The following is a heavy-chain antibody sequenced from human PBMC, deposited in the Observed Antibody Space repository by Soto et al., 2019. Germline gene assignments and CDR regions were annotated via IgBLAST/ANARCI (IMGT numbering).Heavy chain of an antibody. Sequence: PSETLSLTCTVSGGSISTYFWNWIRQPAGKGLEYIGRIYTSGSTNYNPSLKSRVTMSVDTSKNQFSLKLNSVTAADTAVYYCARSQPGIYYFDYWGQGTLDTVSS. CDR3: ARSQPGIYYFDY. CDR1: GGSISTYF. CDR2: IYTSGST. J-gene: IGHJ4*02. V-gene: IGHV4-4*07.